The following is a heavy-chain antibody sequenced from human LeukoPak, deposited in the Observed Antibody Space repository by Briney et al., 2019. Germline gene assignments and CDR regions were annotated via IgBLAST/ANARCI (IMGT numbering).Heavy chain of an antibody. V-gene: IGHV3-74*03. CDR2: INSDESLT. CDR1: GFTFSNYR. J-gene: IGHJ4*02. CDR3: ARRYFCGGTCYFYY. Sequence: PGGSLRLSCAASGFTFSNYRMHWVRQAPGEGLVWVSRINSDESLTTYADSVKGRFTISRDNAKTTLYLQMNSLRAEDTAVYYCARRYFCGGTCYFYYWGQGTLVTVSS. D-gene: IGHD2-15*01.